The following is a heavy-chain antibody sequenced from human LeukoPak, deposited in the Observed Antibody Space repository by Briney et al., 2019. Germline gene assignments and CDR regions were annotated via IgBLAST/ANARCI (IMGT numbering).Heavy chain of an antibody. D-gene: IGHD6-6*01. V-gene: IGHV3-7*01. J-gene: IGHJ6*03. CDR2: IKQDGSEK. Sequence: GGSLRLSCAASGFTFSSYWMSWVRQAPGEGLEWVANIKQDGSEKYYVDSVKGRFTISRDNAKSSLYLQMNSLRAEDTAVYFCATRASHSSSSRYYYSYYMDVWGKGTTVTVSS. CDR3: ATRASHSSSSRYYYSYYMDV. CDR1: GFTFSSYW.